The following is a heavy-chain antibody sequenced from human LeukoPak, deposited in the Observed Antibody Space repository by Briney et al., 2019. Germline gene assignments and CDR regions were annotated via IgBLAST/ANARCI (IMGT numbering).Heavy chain of an antibody. CDR3: AREYSSSSGKALDY. CDR1: GFTFSSYS. Sequence: PGGSLRLSCAASGFTFSSYSMNWVRQAPGKGLEWVSYISSSGSTLHYADPVKGRFTISRDSAKSSLYLQLNSLRDEDTAVYYCAREYSSSSGKALDYWGQGTLVTVSS. V-gene: IGHV3-48*02. J-gene: IGHJ4*02. CDR2: ISSSGSTL. D-gene: IGHD6-6*01.